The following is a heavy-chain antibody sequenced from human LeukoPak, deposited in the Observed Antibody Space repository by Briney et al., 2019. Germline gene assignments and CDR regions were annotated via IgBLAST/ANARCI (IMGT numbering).Heavy chain of an antibody. V-gene: IGHV1-69*05. J-gene: IGHJ3*02. Sequence: GSSVKVSCKASGGTFSSYAISWVRQAPGQGLEWMGGIIPIFGTANYAQKFQGRVTITTDESTSTAYMELSSLRSEDTAVYYCAGRPSYCGGDCYAAFDIWGQGTMVTVSS. CDR3: AGRPSYCGGDCYAAFDI. D-gene: IGHD2-21*01. CDR1: GGTFSSYA. CDR2: IIPIFGTA.